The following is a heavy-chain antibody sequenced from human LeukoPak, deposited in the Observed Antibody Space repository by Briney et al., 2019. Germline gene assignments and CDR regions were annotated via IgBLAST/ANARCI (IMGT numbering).Heavy chain of an antibody. D-gene: IGHD6-19*01. CDR1: GFTFSDYY. V-gene: IGHV3-11*05. Sequence: PGGSLRLSCAASGFTFSDYYMSWIRQAPGKGLEWVSYISSSSSYTNYADSVKGRFTISRDNAKNSLYLQMNSLGAEDTAVYYCARVRKYSSGWYDAFDIWGQGTMVTVSS. CDR2: ISSSSSYT. CDR3: ARVRKYSSGWYDAFDI. J-gene: IGHJ3*02.